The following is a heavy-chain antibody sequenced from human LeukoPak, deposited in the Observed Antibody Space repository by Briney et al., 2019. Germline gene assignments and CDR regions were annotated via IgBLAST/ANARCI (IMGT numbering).Heavy chain of an antibody. Sequence: WASVKASCKASGDTFSNSAFSWVRQAPGQGLEWMGGIIPIFGTPNYAQKFQGRVTISADESTSTVYMELSSLRSEDTAVFYCARDEIAVAGFGTFDYWGQGTLVTVSS. CDR2: IIPIFGTP. J-gene: IGHJ4*02. CDR3: ARDEIAVAGFGTFDY. V-gene: IGHV1-69*13. CDR1: GDTFSNSA. D-gene: IGHD6-19*01.